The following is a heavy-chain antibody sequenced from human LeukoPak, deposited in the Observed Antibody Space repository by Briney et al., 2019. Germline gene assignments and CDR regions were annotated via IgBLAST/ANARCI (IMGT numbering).Heavy chain of an antibody. Sequence: SETLPLTCTVSGGSISSGGYYWSWIRQHPGKGLEWIGYIYYSGSTYYNPSLKSRVTISVDTSKNQFSLKLSSVTAADTAVYYCASRATGGYDPFDYWGQGTLVTVSS. D-gene: IGHD5-12*01. J-gene: IGHJ4*02. CDR2: IYYSGST. V-gene: IGHV4-31*03. CDR1: GGSISSGGYY. CDR3: ASRATGGYDPFDY.